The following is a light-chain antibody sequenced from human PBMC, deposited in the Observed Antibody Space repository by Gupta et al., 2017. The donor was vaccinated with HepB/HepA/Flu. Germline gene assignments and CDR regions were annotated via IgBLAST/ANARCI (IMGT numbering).Light chain of an antibody. CDR1: QPVGNIY. Sequence: IVLTQSSGTLSLSPGERATLSCRASQPVGNIYVAWYQQKPGQAPRLLIYGASSRAAGIPDRFSGSGSGTDFSLTINRLEPEDFAVYYCQQWANSGWTLGQGTKVEIK. J-gene: IGKJ1*01. CDR2: GAS. CDR3: QQWANSGWT. V-gene: IGKV3-20*01.